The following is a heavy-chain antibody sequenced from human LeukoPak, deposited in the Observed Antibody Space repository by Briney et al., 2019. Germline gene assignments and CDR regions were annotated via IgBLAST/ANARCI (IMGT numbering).Heavy chain of an antibody. CDR3: ARRYDSHFDY. CDR1: GGSISSYY. Sequence: SETLSLTCTVSGGSISSYYWSWIRQPPGKGLEWIGYIYTSGSTNYNPSLKSRVTISVDTSKNQFSLKLSSVTAADTAEYYCARRYDSHFDYWGQGTLVTVSS. J-gene: IGHJ4*02. V-gene: IGHV4-4*09. D-gene: IGHD3-3*01. CDR2: IYTSGST.